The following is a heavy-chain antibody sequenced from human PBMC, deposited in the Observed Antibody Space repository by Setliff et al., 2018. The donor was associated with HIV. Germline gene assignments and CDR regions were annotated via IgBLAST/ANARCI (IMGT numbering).Heavy chain of an antibody. CDR2: INHSGTT. J-gene: IGHJ4*02. V-gene: IGHV4-34*01. Sequence: SETLSLTCAVYGGSFSGYSWGWIRQPPGKGLEWIGEINHSGTTNYNPSLKSRVTISVDTSKKQFSLKLTSVTAADTAVYYCTIPASSLAPNWGRGTQVTVS. CDR1: GGSFSGYS. CDR3: TIPASSLAPN.